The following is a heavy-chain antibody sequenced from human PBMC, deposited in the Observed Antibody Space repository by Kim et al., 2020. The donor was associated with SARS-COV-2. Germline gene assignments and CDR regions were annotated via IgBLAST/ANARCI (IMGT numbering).Heavy chain of an antibody. CDR2: K. CDR3: ARVASYYCGMDV. J-gene: IGHJ6*02. Sequence: KDYADSVKGRFTISRDNSKNTLYLQMNSLRAEDTAVYYCARVASYYCGMDVWGQGTTVTVSS. V-gene: IGHV3-33*01.